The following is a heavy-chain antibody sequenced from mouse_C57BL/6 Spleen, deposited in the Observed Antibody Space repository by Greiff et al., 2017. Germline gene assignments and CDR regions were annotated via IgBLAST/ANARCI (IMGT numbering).Heavy chain of an antibody. CDR3: ARHPHYAMDY. Sequence: EVKLVESGGGLVKPGGSLKLSCAASGFTFSSYTMSWVRQTPEKRLEWVATISGGGGNTYYPDSVKGRFTISRDNAKNTLYLQMSSLRAEDTALYYCARHPHYAMDYWGQGTSVTVSS. J-gene: IGHJ4*01. CDR2: ISGGGGNT. V-gene: IGHV5-9*01. CDR1: GFTFSSYT.